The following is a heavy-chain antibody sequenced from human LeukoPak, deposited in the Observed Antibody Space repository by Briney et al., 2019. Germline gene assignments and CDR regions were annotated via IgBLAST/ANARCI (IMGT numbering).Heavy chain of an antibody. J-gene: IGHJ4*02. Sequence: ASVKVSCKASGYTFTGYYTHWVRQAPGQGLEWMGWINPNSGGTNYAQKFQGRVTMTRDTSISTAYMELSRLRSGDTAVYYCARACSGGSCYPSNYYFDYWGQGTLVTVSS. V-gene: IGHV1-2*02. CDR3: ARACSGGSCYPSNYYFDY. D-gene: IGHD2-15*01. CDR2: INPNSGGT. CDR1: GYTFTGYY.